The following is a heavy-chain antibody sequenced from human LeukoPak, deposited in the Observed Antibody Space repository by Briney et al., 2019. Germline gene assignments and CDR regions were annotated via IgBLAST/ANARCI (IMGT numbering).Heavy chain of an antibody. V-gene: IGHV3-23*01. CDR1: GGSFSSNSYS. Sequence: ETLSLTCTVSGGSFSSNSYSWGWIRQPPGKGLEWVSAISGSGGSTYYADSVKGRFTISRDNSKNTLYLQMNSLRAEDTAVYYCAKDLSSYDFWSGYPDYWGQGTLVTVSS. CDR3: AKDLSSYDFWSGYPDY. D-gene: IGHD3-3*01. J-gene: IGHJ4*02. CDR2: ISGSGGST.